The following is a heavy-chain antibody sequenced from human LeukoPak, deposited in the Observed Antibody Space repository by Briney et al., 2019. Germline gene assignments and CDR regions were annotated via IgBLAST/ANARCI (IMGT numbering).Heavy chain of an antibody. V-gene: IGHV3-9*01. Sequence: GGPLRLSCAASGFTFDDYAMHWVRQAPGKGLEWVSGISWNSGSIGYADSVEGRFTISRDNSKNTLYLQMNSLRAEDTAVYYCARDRVANFFDYWGQGTLVTVSS. CDR1: GFTFDDYA. J-gene: IGHJ4*02. CDR2: ISWNSGSI. D-gene: IGHD3-3*01. CDR3: ARDRVANFFDY.